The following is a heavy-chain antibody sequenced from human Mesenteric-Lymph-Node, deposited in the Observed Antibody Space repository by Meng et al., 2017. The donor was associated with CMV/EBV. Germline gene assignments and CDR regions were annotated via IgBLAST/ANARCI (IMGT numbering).Heavy chain of an antibody. CDR3: ARGNLRRVTTDY. V-gene: IGHV1-46*01. J-gene: IGHJ4*02. CDR2: INPSGGSR. Sequence: ASVKVSCKASGYTFANHYIHWVRQAPGQGLEWVGIINPSGGSRSHAQKFQGRVTMTRDTSISTVYMELSSLRSEDTAVYYCARGNLRRVTTDYWGQGTLVTVSS. CDR1: GYTFANHY. D-gene: IGHD4-17*01.